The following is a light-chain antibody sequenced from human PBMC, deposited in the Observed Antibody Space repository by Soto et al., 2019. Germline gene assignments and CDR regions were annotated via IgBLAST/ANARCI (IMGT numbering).Light chain of an antibody. J-gene: IGLJ2*01. V-gene: IGLV2-23*01. CDR1: SSVVGSYDL. Sequence: QSALTKPASVSGSPGQSITISCTGTSSVVGSYDLVSWYQHHPGKAPKLMIYEGSKRPSGVSNRFSGSKSGNTASLTISGLQAEDEADYYCCSYAGSSTYMVFGGGTKLTVL. CDR2: EGS. CDR3: CSYAGSSTYMV.